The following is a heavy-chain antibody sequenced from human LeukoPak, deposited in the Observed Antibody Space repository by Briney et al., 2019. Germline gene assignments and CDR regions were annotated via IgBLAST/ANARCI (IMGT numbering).Heavy chain of an antibody. V-gene: IGHV1-18*01. CDR1: GYTFTSFG. CDR2: INTYNGNT. Sequence: ASVKVSCKASGYTFTSFGISWVRQAPGQGLEWMGWINTYNGNTNYAQKLQGRVTMTTDTSTSTVYMELRSLRSDDTAVFYCARRYYYDSTGYYYFDYWGQGTLVTVSS. J-gene: IGHJ4*02. D-gene: IGHD3-22*01. CDR3: ARRYYYDSTGYYYFDY.